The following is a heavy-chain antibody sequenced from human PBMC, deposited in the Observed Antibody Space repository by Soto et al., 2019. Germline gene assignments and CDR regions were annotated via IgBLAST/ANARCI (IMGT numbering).Heavy chain of an antibody. CDR2: IIPIFGTA. CDR3: SRGNTIYYYDGMDV. J-gene: IGHJ6*02. V-gene: IGHV1-69*01. Sequence: QVQLVQSGAEVKKPGSSVKVSCKASGGTFSSYAISWVRQDPGQGLEWMGGIIPIFGTANYAQKFQGRVTITADESNSTAYMWLSSLRSEDTAVYSWSRGNTIYYYDGMDVWGQGTTVTVSS. D-gene: IGHD3-3*01. CDR1: GGTFSSYA.